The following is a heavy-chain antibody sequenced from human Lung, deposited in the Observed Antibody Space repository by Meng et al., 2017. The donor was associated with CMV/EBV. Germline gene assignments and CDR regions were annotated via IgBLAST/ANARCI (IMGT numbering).Heavy chain of an antibody. V-gene: IGHV4-39*07. D-gene: IGHD5-24*01. CDR1: GGSISSSSYY. J-gene: IGHJ4*02. CDR2: IYFSGNT. CDR3: VTETGYNYDN. Sequence: PQLHEAGPGQVQPSETRSLTCSFSGGSISSSSYYWGWIRQSPGKGLEWIGSIYFSGNTYYNPSLKSRVTMSVGTAQNKFSLTLRSVTAADTAVYYCVTETGYNYDNWGQGALVTVSS.